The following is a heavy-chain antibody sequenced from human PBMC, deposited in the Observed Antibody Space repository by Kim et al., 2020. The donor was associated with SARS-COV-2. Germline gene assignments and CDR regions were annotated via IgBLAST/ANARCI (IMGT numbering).Heavy chain of an antibody. CDR1: GFTFSSYG. CDR3: AKDRWYDILTGYSGLTDY. Sequence: GGSLRLSCAASGFTFSSYGMHWVRQAPGKGLEWVAVISYDGSNKYYADSVKGRFTISRDNSKNTLYLQMNSLRAEDTAVYYCAKDRWYDILTGYSGLTDYWGQGTPVTVSS. V-gene: IGHV3-30*18. J-gene: IGHJ4*02. CDR2: ISYDGSNK. D-gene: IGHD3-9*01.